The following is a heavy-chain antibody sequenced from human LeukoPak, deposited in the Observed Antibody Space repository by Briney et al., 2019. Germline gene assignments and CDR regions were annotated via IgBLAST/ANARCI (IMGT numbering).Heavy chain of an antibody. J-gene: IGHJ2*01. V-gene: IGHV4-39*07. CDR1: GGSISSRSYY. CDR3: AREYIVVVVADIDWYFDL. D-gene: IGHD2-15*01. Sequence: PSETLSLTCTFSGGSISSRSYYWGWIRQPPEKGLEWIGSIYYSGSTNYNPSLKSRVTISVDKSKNQFSLRLTSVTAADTAVYYCAREYIVVVVADIDWYFDLWGRGTLVTVSS. CDR2: IYYSGST.